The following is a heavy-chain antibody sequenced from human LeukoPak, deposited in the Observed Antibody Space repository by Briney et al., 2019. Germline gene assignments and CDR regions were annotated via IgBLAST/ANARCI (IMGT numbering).Heavy chain of an antibody. V-gene: IGHV3-21*01. CDR2: ISSSSSYI. CDR3: ARDTVLWFGERGDAFDI. J-gene: IGHJ3*02. Sequence: GGSLRLSCAASGFTFSSYSMNWVRQAPGKGLEWVSSISSSSSYIYYADPVKGRFTISRDNSKNTLYLQMNSLRAEDTAVYYCARDTVLWFGERGDAFDIWGQGTMVTVSS. CDR1: GFTFSSYS. D-gene: IGHD3-10*01.